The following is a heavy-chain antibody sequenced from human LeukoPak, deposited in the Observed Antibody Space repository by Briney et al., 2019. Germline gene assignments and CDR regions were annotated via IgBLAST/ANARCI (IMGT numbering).Heavy chain of an antibody. CDR3: ARGRYYDSGGYDEAFDI. CDR1: DYTFSSYG. D-gene: IGHD3-22*01. V-gene: IGHV1-18*01. Sequence: ASVKVSCKASDYTFSSYGISWVRQAPGQGLEWMGWISGYNGNTKYAQNLQGRVTMTTDTSTTTAYMELRSLRSDDTAVYYCARGRYYDSGGYDEAFDIWGQGTAVTVS. J-gene: IGHJ3*02. CDR2: ISGYNGNT.